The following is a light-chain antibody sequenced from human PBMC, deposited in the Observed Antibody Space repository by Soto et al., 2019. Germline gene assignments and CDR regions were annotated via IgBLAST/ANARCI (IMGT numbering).Light chain of an antibody. CDR3: PSYDSSLSGYV. V-gene: IGLV1-40*01. Sequence: QSVLTQPPSVSGAPGQRVTISCTGSSSKIGAGYDVHWYQQLPGTAPKLLIYGNSNRPSGVPDRFSGSKSGTSASLAITGLQAEDEADYYCPSYDSSLSGYVFGTGTKVTVL. CDR2: GNS. J-gene: IGLJ1*01. CDR1: SSKIGAGYD.